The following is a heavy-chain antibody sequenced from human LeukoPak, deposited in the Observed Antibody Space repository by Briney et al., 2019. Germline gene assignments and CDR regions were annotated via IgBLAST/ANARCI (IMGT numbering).Heavy chain of an antibody. J-gene: IGHJ6*03. CDR2: VHYSGSI. V-gene: IGHV4-39*07. Sequence: SETLSLTCTVSGGSISSSSYYWAWIRQPPGKGLEWIGSVHYSGSIYYNPSLKSRATLSLDTSKNQFSLRLSSVTAADTAVYYCALYRSSRDYYYYYMDVWGKGTTVTVSS. CDR3: ALYRSSRDYYYYYMDV. D-gene: IGHD6-13*01. CDR1: GGSISSSSYY.